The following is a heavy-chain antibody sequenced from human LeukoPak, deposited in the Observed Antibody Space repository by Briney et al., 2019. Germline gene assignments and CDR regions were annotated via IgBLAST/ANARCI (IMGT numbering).Heavy chain of an antibody. CDR3: ASPSGYDTYYYYGMDV. D-gene: IGHD5-12*01. J-gene: IGHJ6*02. CDR2: FDPEDGET. CDR1: GYTLTELS. V-gene: IGHV1-24*01. Sequence: ASVKVSCKVSGYTLTELSMHWVRQAPGKGLEWMGGFDPEDGETIYAQKFQGRVTMTEDTSTDTAYMELSSLRSEDTAVYYCASPSGYDTYYYYGMDVWGQGTTVTVSS.